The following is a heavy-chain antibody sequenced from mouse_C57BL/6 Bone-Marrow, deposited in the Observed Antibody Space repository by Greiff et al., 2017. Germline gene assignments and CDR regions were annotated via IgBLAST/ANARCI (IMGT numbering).Heavy chain of an antibody. Sequence: EVQLQESGPGLVKPSQSLSLTCSVTGYSITSGYYWNWIRQFPGNKLEWMGYISYDGSNNYNPSLKNRISITRDTSKNQFFLKLNSVTTEDTATYYCAREGTTVVALYYYAMDYWGQGTSVTVSS. V-gene: IGHV3-6*01. J-gene: IGHJ4*01. D-gene: IGHD1-1*01. CDR3: AREGTTVVALYYYAMDY. CDR2: ISYDGSN. CDR1: GYSITSGYY.